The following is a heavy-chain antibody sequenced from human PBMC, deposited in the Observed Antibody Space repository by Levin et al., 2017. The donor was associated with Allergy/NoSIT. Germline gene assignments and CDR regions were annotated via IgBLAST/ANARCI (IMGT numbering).Heavy chain of an antibody. Sequence: GGSLRLSCAASGFTFSSYPMTWVRQAPGKGLEWVSSISGSGDNTYYADSVKGRFTISRDNSKNTLYMQMNSLRAEDTAVYYCAKGADAGMDVWGQGTTVTVSS. CDR1: GFTFSSYP. D-gene: IGHD1-26*01. J-gene: IGHJ6*02. CDR3: AKGADAGMDV. CDR2: ISGSGDNT. V-gene: IGHV3-23*01.